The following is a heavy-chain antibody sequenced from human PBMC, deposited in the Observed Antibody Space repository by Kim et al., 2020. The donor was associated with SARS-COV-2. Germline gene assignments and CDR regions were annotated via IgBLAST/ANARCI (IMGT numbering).Heavy chain of an antibody. V-gene: IGHV1-46*01. D-gene: IGHD5-18*01. CDR2: MEPSGDVI. CDR1: GFSLSNYH. J-gene: IGHJ4*02. CDR3: AREANSPDY. Sequence: ASVKVSCKASGFSLSNYHMHWVRQAPGQGLEWLGLMEPSGDVIINGRKFQGRVSMTRDTSTSAFYMELSSLNSEDTAVYYCAREANSPDYWGQGTLVTVAS.